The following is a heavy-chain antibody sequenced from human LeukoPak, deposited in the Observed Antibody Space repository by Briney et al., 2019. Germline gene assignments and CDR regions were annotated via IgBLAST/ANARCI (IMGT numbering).Heavy chain of an antibody. CDR2: IYTSGST. CDR1: GGSISSGSYY. V-gene: IGHV4-61*02. J-gene: IGHJ4*02. CDR3: ARQLLIWSGYSYYFDY. Sequence: SETLSLTCTVSGGSISSGSYYWSWIRQPAGKGLEWIGRIYTSGSTNYNPSLKSRVTISVDTSKNQFSLKLSSVTAADTAVYYCARQLLIWSGYSYYFDYWGQGTLVTVSS. D-gene: IGHD3-3*01.